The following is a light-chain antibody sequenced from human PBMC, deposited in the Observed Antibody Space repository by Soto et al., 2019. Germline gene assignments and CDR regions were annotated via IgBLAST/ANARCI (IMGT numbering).Light chain of an antibody. Sequence: QSVLTQPASVSGSPGQSITISCTGTSSDVGGYNYVSWYQQHPGRAPKLMIYEVSNRPSGVSNRFSGSKSGNTASLTISGLRAEDEADYYCSSYTSSSTLGVVFGGGTKLTVL. CDR3: SSYTSSSTLGVV. V-gene: IGLV2-14*01. CDR2: EVS. CDR1: SSDVGGYNY. J-gene: IGLJ2*01.